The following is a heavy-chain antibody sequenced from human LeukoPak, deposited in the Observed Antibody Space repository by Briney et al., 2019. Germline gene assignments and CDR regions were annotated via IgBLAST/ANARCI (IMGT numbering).Heavy chain of an antibody. CDR2: INHSGST. J-gene: IGHJ4*02. Sequence: PSETLSLTCAVYGGSFSGYYWSWIRQPPGKGLEWIGEINHSGSTNYNPSLKSRVTISVDTSKNQFSLKLSSVTAADTAVYYCARDQEYYYDSSGYLYDYWGQGTLVTVSS. V-gene: IGHV4-34*01. D-gene: IGHD3-22*01. CDR3: ARDQEYYYDSSGYLYDY. CDR1: GGSFSGYY.